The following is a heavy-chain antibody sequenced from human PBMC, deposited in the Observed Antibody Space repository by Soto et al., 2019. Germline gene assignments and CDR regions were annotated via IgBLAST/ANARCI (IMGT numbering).Heavy chain of an antibody. D-gene: IGHD2-2*01. V-gene: IGHV1-2*02. J-gene: IGHJ6*02. CDR1: GYHLTGYY. CDR3: ARERYQVISDGMDV. CDR2: ITPETGGT. Sequence: DSLKGSCDGSGYHLTGYYVNWVRDALGQGLEWMGWITPETGGTSYAQKFQGRVTLSRDTSINTAYLELSRLRFDDAAVYFCARERYQVISDGMDVWGQGTTVTVSS.